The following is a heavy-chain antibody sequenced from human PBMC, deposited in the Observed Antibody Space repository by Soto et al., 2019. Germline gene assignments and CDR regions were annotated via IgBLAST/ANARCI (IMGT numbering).Heavy chain of an antibody. J-gene: IGHJ5*02. V-gene: IGHV1-18*01. CDR3: ARDFYDILTGPGGWFDP. Sequence: XSVKVACKASGYPFTSYGIIWVRQAPGQGLEWMGWISAYNGNTNYAQKLQGRVTMTTDTSTSTAYMELRSLRSDDTAVYYCARDFYDILTGPGGWFDPWGRGTLVTVSS. D-gene: IGHD3-9*01. CDR2: ISAYNGNT. CDR1: GYPFTSYG.